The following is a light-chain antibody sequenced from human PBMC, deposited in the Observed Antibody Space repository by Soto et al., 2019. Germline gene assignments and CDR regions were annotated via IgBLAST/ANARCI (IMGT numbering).Light chain of an antibody. CDR1: QSVSRK. CDR2: GAS. CDR3: QQYNNWPLT. Sequence: IMMALSPAALSVAAGECTTLCCTYNQSVSRKLAWYQQTRGQAPRLLIYGASTRATGIPARFSGSGSGTEFTLTSSSLQSEDFAVYFCQQYNNWPLTFGPGTKVDIK. J-gene: IGKJ3*01. V-gene: IGKV3-15*01.